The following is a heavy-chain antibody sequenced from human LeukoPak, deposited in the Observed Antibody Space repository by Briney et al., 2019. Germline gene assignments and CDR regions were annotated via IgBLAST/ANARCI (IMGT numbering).Heavy chain of an antibody. D-gene: IGHD1-26*01. CDR2: INWNGGGT. J-gene: IGHJ6*02. Sequence: GRSLRLSCAATGFTFKDYGMHWVRQPPGKGLEWVSSINWNGGGTDYADSVKGRFTISRDNAKDSLYLQLSSLRPEDTALYYCAKHMRATNTYSFFGLDVWGQGTTVTVSS. CDR1: GFTFKDYG. V-gene: IGHV3-9*01. CDR3: AKHMRATNTYSFFGLDV.